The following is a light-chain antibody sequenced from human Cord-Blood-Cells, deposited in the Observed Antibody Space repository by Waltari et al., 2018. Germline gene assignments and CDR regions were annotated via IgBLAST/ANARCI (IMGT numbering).Light chain of an antibody. CDR2: KAS. CDR1: QSISSW. CDR3: QQYNNWPRT. V-gene: IGKV1-5*03. J-gene: IGKJ1*01. Sequence: DIQMTQSPSTLSASVGDRVTITCRASQSISSWLAWYQQKPGKAPKLLIYKASSLESGVPSRFSGSGSGTEFTLTISSLQSEDFAVYYCQQYNNWPRTFGQGTKVEIK.